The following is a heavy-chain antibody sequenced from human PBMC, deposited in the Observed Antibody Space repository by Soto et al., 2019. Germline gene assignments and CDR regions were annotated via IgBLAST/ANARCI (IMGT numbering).Heavy chain of an antibody. CDR2: IYTSGSI. CDR3: VRGAGTTNWFDP. J-gene: IGHJ5*02. V-gene: IGHV4-4*07. D-gene: IGHD1-1*01. CDR1: GGSSTNYY. Sequence: PSETLSLTCTVSGGSSTNYYWSWIRQPAGKGLEWIGRIYTSGSINYNPSLKSRVTMSVDTSKNQFSLKLTSVTTADTAVYYCVRGAGTTNWFDPWGQGTLVTVSS.